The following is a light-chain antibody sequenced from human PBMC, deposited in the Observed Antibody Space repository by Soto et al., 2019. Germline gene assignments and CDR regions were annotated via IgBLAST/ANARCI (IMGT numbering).Light chain of an antibody. CDR3: QQYKDYET. CDR2: KAS. Sequence: DIQMTQSPSTLSASVGDRVTITCRANQSISSWLAWYQQKPGKTPKLLIYKASNLESGAPSRFSGSGSGTEFTLTISSLQPDDFATYYCQQYKDYETFGQGTKVDIK. CDR1: QSISSW. V-gene: IGKV1-5*03. J-gene: IGKJ1*01.